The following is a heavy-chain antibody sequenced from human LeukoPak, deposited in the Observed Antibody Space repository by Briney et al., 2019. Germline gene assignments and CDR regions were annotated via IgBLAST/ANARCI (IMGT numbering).Heavy chain of an antibody. Sequence: ASVKVSCKTSGYTFTTYAIHWVRRAPGQGLEWMGRINPNSGGTNYAQKFQGRVTMTRDTSISTAYMELSRLRSDDTAVYYCARAGAGSSGYPEDYWGQGTLVTVSS. CDR2: INPNSGGT. CDR1: GYTFTTYA. V-gene: IGHV1-2*06. CDR3: ARAGAGSSGYPEDY. D-gene: IGHD3-22*01. J-gene: IGHJ4*02.